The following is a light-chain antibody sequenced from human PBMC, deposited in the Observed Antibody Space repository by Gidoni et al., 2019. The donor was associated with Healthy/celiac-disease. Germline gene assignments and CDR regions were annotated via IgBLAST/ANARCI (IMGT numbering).Light chain of an antibody. Sequence: QSVLTQPPSASGTPGQRVTISCSGSSSNIGSNTVNWYQQLPGTAPNLLLYSNNQRPSGVPDRFSGSRSVTSASLAISGLQYEDEADYYCAAWDDSLNGRVFGGGTKLTVL. CDR1: SSNIGSNT. J-gene: IGLJ2*01. V-gene: IGLV1-44*01. CDR3: AAWDDSLNGRV. CDR2: SNN.